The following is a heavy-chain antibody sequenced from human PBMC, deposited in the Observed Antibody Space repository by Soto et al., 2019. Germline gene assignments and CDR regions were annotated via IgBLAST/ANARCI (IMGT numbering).Heavy chain of an antibody. CDR1: GFTFSDYY. Sequence: LRLSCAASGFTFSDYYMSWIRQAPGKGLEWVSYISSSGSTIYYADSVKGRFTISRDNAKNSLYLQMNSLRAEDTAVYYCARADSGSYSKAFDIWGQGTMVTVSS. V-gene: IGHV3-11*01. CDR3: ARADSGSYSKAFDI. J-gene: IGHJ3*02. CDR2: ISSSGSTI. D-gene: IGHD1-26*01.